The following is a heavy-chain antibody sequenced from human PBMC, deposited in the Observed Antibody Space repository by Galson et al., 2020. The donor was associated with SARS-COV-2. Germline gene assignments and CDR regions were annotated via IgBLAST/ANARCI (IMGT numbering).Heavy chain of an antibody. CDR2: IMFCVGT. Sequence: SQTLSLTCSVSGASVNDYYWNWIRQSPGTGLEWIRHIMFCVGTNYNPSLSSRVFISPDVSKRQVFLSLTLVTAADTAVYYCARGPYFYGGSVQYLQHPVCDILGQGTRVTVSS. J-gene: IGHJ3*02. CDR3: ARGPYFYGGSVQYLQHPVCDI. CDR1: GASVNDYY. D-gene: IGHD2-15*01. V-gene: IGHV4-59*02.